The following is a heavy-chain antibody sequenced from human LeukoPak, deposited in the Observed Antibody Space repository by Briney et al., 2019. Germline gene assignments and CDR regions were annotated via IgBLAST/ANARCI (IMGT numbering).Heavy chain of an antibody. CDR1: GFDLSPYT. V-gene: IGHV3-48*01. CDR3: ARVIVTNYYYYMDV. J-gene: IGHJ6*03. Sequence: GGSLRLSCSASGFDLSPYTMNWVRQAPGKGLEWVSYISSSSSTIYYADSVKGRFTISRDNARNSLYLQMNSLRAEDTAVYYCARVIVTNYYYYMDVWGKGTTVTVSS. CDR2: ISSSSSTI. D-gene: IGHD3-22*01.